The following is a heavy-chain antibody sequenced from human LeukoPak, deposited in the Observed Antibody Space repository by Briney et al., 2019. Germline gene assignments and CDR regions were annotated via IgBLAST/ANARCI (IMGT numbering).Heavy chain of an antibody. J-gene: IGHJ4*02. Sequence: GGSLRLSCAASGFPFNAYWMTWVRQAPGKGLEWVANIRQDGDTKYYVDSVKGRFTISRDNAMDSLYLQMNSLRAEDTAIYYCARSLPYGTTWYGRSDFWGQGTLVTVSS. CDR2: IRQDGDTK. CDR3: ARSLPYGTTWYGRSDF. D-gene: IGHD6-13*01. V-gene: IGHV3-7*03. CDR1: GFPFNAYW.